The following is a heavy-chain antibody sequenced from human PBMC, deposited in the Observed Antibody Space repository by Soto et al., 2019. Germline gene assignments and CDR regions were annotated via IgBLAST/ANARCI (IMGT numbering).Heavy chain of an antibody. V-gene: IGHV4-59*01. Sequence: SETLSLTCTVSGGSISSYYWSWIRQPPGKGLEWIGYIYYSGSTNYNPSLKSRVTISVDTSKNQFSLKLSSVTAADTALYYCARGVRGVYRSGYYFDYWGQGTLVTVSS. J-gene: IGHJ4*02. CDR3: ARGVRGVYRSGYYFDY. CDR1: GGSISSYY. CDR2: IYYSGST. D-gene: IGHD3-10*01.